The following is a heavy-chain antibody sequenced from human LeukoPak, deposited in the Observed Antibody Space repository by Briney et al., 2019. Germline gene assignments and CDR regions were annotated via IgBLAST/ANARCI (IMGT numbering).Heavy chain of an antibody. D-gene: IGHD1-26*01. Sequence: SETLSLTCTVSGGSISSSGYYWGWIRQPPGKGLEWIGSIYYSGSTYYNPSLKSRVTISVDTSKNQFSLKLSSVTAADTAVYYCARRRVGATANFDYWGQGTLVTVSS. V-gene: IGHV4-39*01. CDR2: IYYSGST. CDR3: ARRRVGATANFDY. J-gene: IGHJ4*02. CDR1: GGSISSSGYY.